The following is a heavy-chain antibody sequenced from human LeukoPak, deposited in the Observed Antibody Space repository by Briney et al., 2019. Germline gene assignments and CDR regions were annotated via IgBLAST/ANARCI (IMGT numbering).Heavy chain of an antibody. CDR3: AKILVSSAAGRFDY. J-gene: IGHJ4*02. Sequence: PGGSQRLSCAASGLTISSYAMSWVRQAPGKGLEWVSAISGSGGSTYYADSVKGRFTISRDNSKNTLYLQMNSLRAEDTAVYYCAKILVSSAAGRFDYWGQGTLVTVSS. V-gene: IGHV3-23*01. D-gene: IGHD6-13*01. CDR1: GLTISSYA. CDR2: ISGSGGST.